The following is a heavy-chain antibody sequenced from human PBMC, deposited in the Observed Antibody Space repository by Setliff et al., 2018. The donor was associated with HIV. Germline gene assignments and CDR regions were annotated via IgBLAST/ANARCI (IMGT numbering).Heavy chain of an antibody. Sequence: SETLSLTCTVSGGSFSSDNYYWTWIRQSAGKGLEWIGHIYTNGYTNYNPSLKSRVTISFDTSQDQFSLKLSSVTAADTAVFYCARAPPGIQNDAFDIWGQGAMVTVSS. V-gene: IGHV4-61*09. CDR1: GGSFSSDNYY. CDR3: ARAPPGIQNDAFDI. CDR2: IYTNGYT. J-gene: IGHJ3*02.